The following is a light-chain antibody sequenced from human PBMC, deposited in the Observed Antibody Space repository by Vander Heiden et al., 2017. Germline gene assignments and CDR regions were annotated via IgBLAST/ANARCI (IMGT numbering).Light chain of an antibody. J-gene: IGKJ1*01. CDR1: QNIRNF. CDR2: AAS. V-gene: IGKV1-39*01. CDR3: QLSYSATST. Sequence: IRITQSPSSLSASVGDRVTITCRASQNIRNFLNWYQQRSGKPPKLLIYAASSLQSGVPSPLSPSASGTDFTLTINKLQPADFASSYCQLSYSATSTFAQAVRVEIK.